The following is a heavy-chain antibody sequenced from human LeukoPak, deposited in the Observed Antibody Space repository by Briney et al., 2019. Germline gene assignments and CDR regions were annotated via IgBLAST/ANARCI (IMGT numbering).Heavy chain of an antibody. D-gene: IGHD1-1*01. Sequence: PSETLSLTCTVSGGSISSYYWSWIRQPPGKGLEWIGYIYYSGSTNYNPSLKSRVTISVDTSKNQFSLKLCSVTAADTAVYYCARDAGHQLSRRNYYAMDVWGQGTTVTVSS. CDR2: IYYSGST. CDR1: GGSISSYY. J-gene: IGHJ6*02. CDR3: ARDAGHQLSRRNYYAMDV. V-gene: IGHV4-59*12.